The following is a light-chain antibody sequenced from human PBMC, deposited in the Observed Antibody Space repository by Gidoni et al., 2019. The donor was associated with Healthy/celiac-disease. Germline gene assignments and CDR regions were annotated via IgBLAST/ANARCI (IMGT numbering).Light chain of an antibody. CDR2: QYS. J-gene: IGLJ2*01. CDR1: KLGDKY. CDR3: QAWDSLVV. V-gene: IGLV3-1*01. Sequence: SYELTQPPSVSVSPGQTASITCSGDKLGDKYSCWYQQKPGQSPVLVIYQYSKRPSGIPERFSGSNSGNTATLTISGTQAMDEADYYCQAWDSLVVFGGGTKLTVL.